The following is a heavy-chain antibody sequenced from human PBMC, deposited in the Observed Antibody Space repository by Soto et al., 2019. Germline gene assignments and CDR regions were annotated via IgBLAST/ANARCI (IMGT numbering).Heavy chain of an antibody. Sequence: QVQLQESGPGLVKPSQTLSLTCTVSGGSISSGDYYWSWIRQPPGKGLEWIAYIYYSGSTYYNPSLESRVTISQEMSKNQFSLRLSSVTAADTAVYYCARAVDTSMVSLYYFDSWGQGTLVTVSS. V-gene: IGHV4-30-4*01. J-gene: IGHJ4*02. CDR3: ARAVDTSMVSLYYFDS. CDR2: IYYSGST. D-gene: IGHD5-18*01. CDR1: GGSISSGDYY.